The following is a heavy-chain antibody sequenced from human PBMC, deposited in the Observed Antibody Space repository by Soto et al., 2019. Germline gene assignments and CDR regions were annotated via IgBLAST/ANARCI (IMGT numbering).Heavy chain of an antibody. CDR3: AKGGCGGVSCGWFDP. J-gene: IGHJ5*02. Sequence: EVQLLESGGGLVQPGGSLRLSCAASGFTFSDYAMNWVRQAPGKGLEWVSGISGSGGDTYYTDSVNGRFTISRDNSKNTLYLQMSSLRADDTAVYLCAKGGCGGVSCGWFDPWGQGTLVTVSS. V-gene: IGHV3-23*01. CDR2: ISGSGGDT. D-gene: IGHD2-8*02. CDR1: GFTFSDYA.